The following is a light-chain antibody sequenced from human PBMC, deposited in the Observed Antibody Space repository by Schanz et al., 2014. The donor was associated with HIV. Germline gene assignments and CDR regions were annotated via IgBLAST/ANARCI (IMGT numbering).Light chain of an antibody. V-gene: IGKV3-20*01. CDR3: QQYGDSRLT. Sequence: EIVLTQSPGTLSLSPGERVTLSCRASQSISSSYLAWYQQKPGQAPRLLIYGTSTRATGIPDRFSGSGSGTDFTLTISRLEPEDFAVYYCQQYGDSRLTFGGGTKVEIK. CDR1: QSISSSY. J-gene: IGKJ4*01. CDR2: GTS.